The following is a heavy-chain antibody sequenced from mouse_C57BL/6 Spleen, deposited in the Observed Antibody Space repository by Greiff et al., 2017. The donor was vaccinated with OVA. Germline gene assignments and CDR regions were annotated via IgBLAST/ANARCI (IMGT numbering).Heavy chain of an antibody. Sequence: EVQLQQSGPELVKPGASVKISCKASGYTFTDYYMNWVKQSHGKSLEWIGDINPNNGGTSYNQKFKGKATLTVDKSSSTAYMELRILPSEDSAVYYCARVTTVVANFDYWGQGTTLTVSS. CDR1: GYTFTDYY. CDR3: ARVTTVVANFDY. V-gene: IGHV1-26*01. J-gene: IGHJ2*01. CDR2: INPNNGGT. D-gene: IGHD1-1*01.